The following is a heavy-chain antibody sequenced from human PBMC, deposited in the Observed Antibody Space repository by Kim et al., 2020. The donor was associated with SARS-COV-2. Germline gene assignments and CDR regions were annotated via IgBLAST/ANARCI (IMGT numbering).Heavy chain of an antibody. Sequence: GGSLRLSCAASGFTFSSYAMHWVRQAPGKGLEWVAVISYDGSNKYYVDSVKGRFTISRDNSKNTLYLQMNSLRAEDTAVYYCARDTSGYYGSGSYHSGMDVWGQGTTVTVSS. V-gene: IGHV3-30*04. CDR1: GFTFSSYA. CDR2: ISYDGSNK. D-gene: IGHD3-10*01. CDR3: ARDTSGYYGSGSYHSGMDV. J-gene: IGHJ6*02.